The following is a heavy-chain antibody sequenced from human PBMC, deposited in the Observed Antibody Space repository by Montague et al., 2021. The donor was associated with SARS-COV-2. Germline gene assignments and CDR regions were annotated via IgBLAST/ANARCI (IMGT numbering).Heavy chain of an antibody. CDR1: EACIVGLE. Sequence: SETLSLTCAGTEACIVGLERRWKRQTSGHQSPPDVVFCFMLKTNYNPSLKSRVTISVDTSKNQFSLKLSSVTAADTAVYYFARGFDYWGQGTLVTVSS. CDR3: ARGFDY. CDR2: CFMLKT. J-gene: IGHJ4*02. V-gene: IGHV4-59*11.